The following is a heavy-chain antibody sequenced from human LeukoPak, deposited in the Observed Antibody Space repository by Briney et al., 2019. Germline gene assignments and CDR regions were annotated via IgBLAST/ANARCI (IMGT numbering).Heavy chain of an antibody. Sequence: SETLSLTCTASGGSISSSGYYWGWIRQPPGKGLEWIASINYSGTTYYNPSLKSRVTISEDRSKDQFSLKLSSVTAADTAVYYCARLRDGRWLLEYWGQGTLVTVSS. CDR1: GGSISSSGYY. J-gene: IGHJ4*02. D-gene: IGHD5-24*01. CDR2: INYSGTT. CDR3: ARLRDGRWLLEY. V-gene: IGHV4-39*01.